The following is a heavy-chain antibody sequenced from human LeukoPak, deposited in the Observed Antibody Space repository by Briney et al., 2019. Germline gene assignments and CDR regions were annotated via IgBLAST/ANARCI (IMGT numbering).Heavy chain of an antibody. CDR3: AKGEWGHYYDSSGYEVAY. Sequence: TGGSLRLSCAASGFTFSSYGMHWVRQAPGKGLEWVAVISYDGSNKYYADSVKGRFTISRDNSKNTLYLQMNSLRAEDTAVYYCAKGEWGHYYDSSGYEVAYWGQGTLVTVSS. J-gene: IGHJ4*02. CDR2: ISYDGSNK. D-gene: IGHD3-22*01. V-gene: IGHV3-30*18. CDR1: GFTFSSYG.